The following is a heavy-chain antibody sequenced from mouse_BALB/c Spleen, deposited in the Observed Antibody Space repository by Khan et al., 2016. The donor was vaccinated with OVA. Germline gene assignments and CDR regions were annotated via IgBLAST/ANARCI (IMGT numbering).Heavy chain of an antibody. CDR2: IDPANGNT. V-gene: IGHV14-3*02. D-gene: IGHD4-1*01. J-gene: IGHJ3*01. CDR3: ARDYWDVFAY. CDR1: GFNIKDTY. Sequence: VQLKQSGADLVKPGASVKLSCTASGFNIKDTYMHWVKRRPEQGLVWIGRIDPANGNTKYDPKFQGKATITADTSSNTAYLQLSSLTSEDADVYYCARDYWDVFAYWGQGTLVTVSA.